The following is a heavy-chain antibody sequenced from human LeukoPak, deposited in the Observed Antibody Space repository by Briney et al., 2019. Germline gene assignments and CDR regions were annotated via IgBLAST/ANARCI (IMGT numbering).Heavy chain of an antibody. D-gene: IGHD2-8*01. CDR2: ISSDGTTI. V-gene: IGHV3-74*01. J-gene: IGHJ4*02. CDR3: ARDGGFCTNGVCFFDY. CDR1: GFXFSSYA. Sequence: PGGSLRLSCAASGFXFSSYAISWVRQAPGKGLVWVSRISSDGTTISYADSVKGRFTISRDNAKNTLYLQVNSLRAEDTAVYYCARDGGFCTNGVCFFDYWGQGTLVTVSS.